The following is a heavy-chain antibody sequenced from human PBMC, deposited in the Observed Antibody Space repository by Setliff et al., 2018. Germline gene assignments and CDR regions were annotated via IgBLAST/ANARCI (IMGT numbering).Heavy chain of an antibody. J-gene: IGHJ5*01. CDR3: ARELRSPYWHLDS. V-gene: IGHV1-69*13. CDR2: IIPVFATL. CDR1: GGTFSNSA. Sequence: SVKVSCKASGGTFSNSALSWVRQAPGQGLEWVGRIIPVFATLNYAEKFHGRVTITADESTSTAYLALSGLTSEDPAVYYCARELRSPYWHLDSWG. D-gene: IGHD3-16*01.